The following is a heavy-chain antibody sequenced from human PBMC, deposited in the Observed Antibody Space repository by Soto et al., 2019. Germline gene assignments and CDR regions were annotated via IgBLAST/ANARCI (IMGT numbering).Heavy chain of an antibody. J-gene: IGHJ4*02. V-gene: IGHV1-69*13. CDR2: IIPIFGTA. CDR1: GGNFSSYA. Sequence: GASVKVSCKASGGNFSSYAISWVRQAPGQGLEWMGGIIPIFGTANYAQKFQGRVTITADESTSTAYMELSSLKAEDTAVYYCVRDPYLPAAGRLSSLHYWGPGTLVTVSS. CDR3: VRDPYLPAAGRLSSLHY. D-gene: IGHD2-2*01.